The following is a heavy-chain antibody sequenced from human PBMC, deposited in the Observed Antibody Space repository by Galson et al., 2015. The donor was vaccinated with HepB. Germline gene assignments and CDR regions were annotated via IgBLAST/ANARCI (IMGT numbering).Heavy chain of an antibody. Sequence: YIYYSGNAYNNPSLKSRVTISVDRSKNEFSLRLNSVTAADTAVYYCAALRGYSGYENPWVWGQGALVTVSS. CDR3: AALRGYSGYENPWV. V-gene: IGHV4-30-2*01. J-gene: IGHJ4*02. D-gene: IGHD5-12*01. CDR2: IYYSGNA.